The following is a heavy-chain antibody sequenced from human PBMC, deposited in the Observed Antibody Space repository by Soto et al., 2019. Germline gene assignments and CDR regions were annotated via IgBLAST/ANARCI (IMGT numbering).Heavy chain of an antibody. J-gene: IGHJ6*02. Sequence: SETLSLTCTVSGGSISSSSYYWCWIRQPPGKGLEWIGSIYYSGSTYYNPSLKSRVTISVDTSKNQFSLKLSSVTAADTAVYYCARGDYYYYGMDVWGQGTTVTVSS. CDR1: GGSISSSSYY. CDR3: ARGDYYYYGMDV. CDR2: IYYSGST. V-gene: IGHV4-39*01.